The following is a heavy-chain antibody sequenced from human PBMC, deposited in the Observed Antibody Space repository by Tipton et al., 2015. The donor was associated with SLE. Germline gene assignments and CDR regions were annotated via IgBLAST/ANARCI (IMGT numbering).Heavy chain of an antibody. CDR2: ISWDGGST. J-gene: IGHJ4*02. V-gene: IGHV3-43*01. CDR1: GFTFDDYT. CDR3: AKDRVDRGIAAAGLDY. Sequence: SLRLSCAASGFTFDDYTMHWVRQAPGKGLEWVSLISWDGGSTYYADSVKGRFTISRDNSKNSLYLQMNSLRAEDTALYYCAKDRVDRGIAAAGLDYWGQGTLVTVSS. D-gene: IGHD6-13*01.